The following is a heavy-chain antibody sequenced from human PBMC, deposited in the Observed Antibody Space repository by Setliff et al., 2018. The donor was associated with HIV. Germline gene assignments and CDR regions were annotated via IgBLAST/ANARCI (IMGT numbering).Heavy chain of an antibody. CDR2: IYTSGST. CDR3: AGYSPDSYGVFDY. V-gene: IGHV4-61*09. CDR1: GGSISSGGYY. J-gene: IGHJ4*02. D-gene: IGHD5-18*01. Sequence: PSETLSLTCNVSGGSISSGGYYWSWIRQPAGKGLEWIGHIYTSGSTNYNPSLKSRVTISVDTSKNQFSLKLSSVTAADTAVYYCAGYSPDSYGVFDYWGQGTLVTVSS.